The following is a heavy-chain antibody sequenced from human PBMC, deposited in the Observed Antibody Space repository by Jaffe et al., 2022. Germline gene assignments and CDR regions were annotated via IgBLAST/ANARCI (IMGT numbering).Heavy chain of an antibody. J-gene: IGHJ3*02. Sequence: QVQLQESGPGLVKPSQTLSLTCTVSNASISSGTYFWSWIRQPAGKGLEWIGRVYTTGSTDYNPSLKSRLTMSIDTSKNHFSLTLTSVTAADTAVYYCSRDRRRNGNNYRTAGAFDIWGRGTLVTVSS. CDR3: SRDRRRNGNNYRTAGAFDI. V-gene: IGHV4-61*02. CDR1: NASISSGTYF. CDR2: VYTTGST. D-gene: IGHD2-21*02.